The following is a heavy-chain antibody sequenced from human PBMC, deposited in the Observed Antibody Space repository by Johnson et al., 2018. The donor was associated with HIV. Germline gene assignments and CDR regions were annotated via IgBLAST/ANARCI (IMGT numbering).Heavy chain of an antibody. Sequence: VQLVESGGGLVQPGGSLRLSCAASGFTVSSNYMSWVRQAPGKGLEWVSVIYSGVSTYYADSVKGRFTISRDNSKNTLYLQMNSLRAEDTALYYCARLVSSSFTHAFEIWGQGTMVTVSS. D-gene: IGHD3-22*01. J-gene: IGHJ3*02. V-gene: IGHV3-66*01. CDR1: GFTVSSNY. CDR3: ARLVSSSFTHAFEI. CDR2: IYSGVST.